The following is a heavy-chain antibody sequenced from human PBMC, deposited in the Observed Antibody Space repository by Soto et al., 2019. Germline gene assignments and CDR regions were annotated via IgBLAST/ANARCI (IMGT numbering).Heavy chain of an antibody. V-gene: IGHV3-23*01. Sequence: EVQLLESGGGLVQPGGSLRVSCAASGLTFSNYAMTWVRQAPGKGLEWVSAISGSGGSTHYADSVKGRFTISRDTSKNPLYLQMNSLRAEDTAVYYCAARNLEYDDSWSGYSLDYWGQGTLVTVSS. CDR1: GLTFSNYA. CDR2: ISGSGGST. CDR3: AARNLEYDDSWSGYSLDY. D-gene: IGHD3-3*01. J-gene: IGHJ4*02.